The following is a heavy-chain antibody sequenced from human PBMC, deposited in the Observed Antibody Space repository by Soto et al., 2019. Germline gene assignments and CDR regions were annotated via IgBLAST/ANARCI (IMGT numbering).Heavy chain of an antibody. CDR3: ARDKRDLRFLEWSYYFDF. D-gene: IGHD3-3*01. CDR2: ISYDGSNK. CDR1: GFTFSSYA. V-gene: IGHV3-30-3*01. J-gene: IGHJ4*02. Sequence: QVQLVESGGGVVQPGRSLRLSCAASGFTFSSYAMHWVRQAPGKGLEWVAVISYDGSNKYYADSVKGQFTISRGNSKNSLYLQMNSLRAEDTAVYYCARDKRDLRFLEWSYYFDFWGQGTLVTVSS.